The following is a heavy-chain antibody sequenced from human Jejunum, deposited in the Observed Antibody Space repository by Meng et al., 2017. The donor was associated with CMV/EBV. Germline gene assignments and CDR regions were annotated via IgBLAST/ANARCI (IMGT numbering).Heavy chain of an antibody. V-gene: IGHV4-4*02. CDR2: VSPTEST. D-gene: IGHD2-2*02. Sequence: DSIRNLHWWSWVRQPPGKGLEWIGEVSPTESTNYNPSLKSRVTISEDRSKNQFYLKVNSVTAADTAVYYCARSRCTRTSCYTGTFDYWGQGTLVTVSS. J-gene: IGHJ4*02. CDR3: ARSRCTRTSCYTGTFDY. CDR1: DSIRNLHW.